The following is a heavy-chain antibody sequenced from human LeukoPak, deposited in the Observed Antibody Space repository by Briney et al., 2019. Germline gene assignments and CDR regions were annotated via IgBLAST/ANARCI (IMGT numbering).Heavy chain of an antibody. CDR2: ISYDGSNK. V-gene: IGHV3-30-3*01. CDR3: ARDLAPMATSPDY. D-gene: IGHD5-24*01. J-gene: IGHJ4*02. CDR1: GFTFSSYA. Sequence: PGGSLRLSCAASGFTFSSYAMHWVRQAPGKGLEWVAVISYDGSNKYYADSVKGRFTISRDNSKNTLYLQMNSLRAEDTAVYYCARDLAPMATSPDYWGQGTLVTVSS.